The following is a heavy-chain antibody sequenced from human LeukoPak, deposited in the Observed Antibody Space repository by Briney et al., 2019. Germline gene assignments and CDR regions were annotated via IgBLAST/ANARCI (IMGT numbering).Heavy chain of an antibody. J-gene: IGHJ6*03. Sequence: PSETLSLTCAVYGGSFSGYYWSWIRQPPGKGLEWIGESNHSGSTKYNPSLKSRVTISVDTSKNQFSLKLSSVTAADTAVYYCARVYGSGSYYNGYYYYYMDVWGKGTTVTISS. CDR3: ARVYGSGSYYNGYYYYYMDV. D-gene: IGHD3-10*01. CDR1: GGSFSGYY. V-gene: IGHV4-34*01. CDR2: SNHSGST.